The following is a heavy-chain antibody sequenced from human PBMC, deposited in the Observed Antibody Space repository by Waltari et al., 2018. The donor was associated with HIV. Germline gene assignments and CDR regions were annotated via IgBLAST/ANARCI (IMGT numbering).Heavy chain of an antibody. CDR1: GFTFRLYW. CDR3: ARMGLMMYAIGAFDI. D-gene: IGHD2-8*01. CDR2: IKQDGSEK. V-gene: IGHV3-7*01. J-gene: IGHJ3*02. Sequence: EVPLVESGVGLVQPGGSLRLSGAASGFTFRLYWMSWVRQAPGKGLEWVANIKQDGSEKHYVDSVKGRFTISRDNAKKSLYLQMNSLRAEDTAVYYCARMGLMMYAIGAFDIWGQGTMVTVSS.